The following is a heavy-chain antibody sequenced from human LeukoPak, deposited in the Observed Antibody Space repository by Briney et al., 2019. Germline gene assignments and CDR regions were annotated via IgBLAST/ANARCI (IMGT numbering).Heavy chain of an antibody. CDR3: TRDNVIGSTWGGFDY. J-gene: IGHJ4*02. D-gene: IGHD6-13*01. CDR1: GGTFSSYA. CDR2: INPSGGST. V-gene: IGHV1-46*01. Sequence: ASVKVSCKASGGTFSSYAISWVRQAPGQGLEWMGIINPSGGSTTYTQNFQGRISMTTDTSTSTVYMELSSLRSEDTVVYYCTRDNVIGSTWGGFDYWGQGTLVTVSS.